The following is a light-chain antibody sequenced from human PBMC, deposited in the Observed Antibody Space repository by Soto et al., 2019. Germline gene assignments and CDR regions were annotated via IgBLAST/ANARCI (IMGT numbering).Light chain of an antibody. CDR1: QSIRIY. Sequence: SLLGRATITCRASQSIRIYLIWYQQKPGKAPKLRIYAASSLQSGVPSRFSGSGSGTDFTLTISSLQPEDFATYYCQQSYSTLALTFGGGTKVDIK. J-gene: IGKJ4*01. V-gene: IGKV1-39*01. CDR2: AAS. CDR3: QQSYSTLALT.